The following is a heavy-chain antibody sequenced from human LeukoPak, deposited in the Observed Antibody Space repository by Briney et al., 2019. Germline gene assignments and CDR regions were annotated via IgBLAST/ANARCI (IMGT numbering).Heavy chain of an antibody. Sequence: PETLSLTCTVSGGSISSSSYYWGWIRQPPGKGLEWIGSIYYSGSTYYNPSLKSRVTISVDTSKNQFSLKLSSVTAADTAVYYCARQGKAPWGQGTMVTVSS. V-gene: IGHV4-39*01. CDR3: ARQGKAP. CDR1: GGSISSSSYY. J-gene: IGHJ3*01. CDR2: IYYSGST.